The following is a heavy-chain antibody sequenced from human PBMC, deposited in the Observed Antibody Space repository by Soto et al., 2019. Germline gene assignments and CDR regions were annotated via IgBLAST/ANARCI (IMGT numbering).Heavy chain of an antibody. CDR1: GFTFSSYS. J-gene: IGHJ3*02. CDR2: ISSSGSTI. CDR3: ARDRVSGAYYHDAFDK. V-gene: IGHV3-48*01. D-gene: IGHD3-10*01. Sequence: EVQLVESGGNLVQPGGSLRLSCAASGFTFSSYSMNWVRHAPGKGLEWVSYISSSGSTIYHADSVKGRFTISRDNAKKSLYLQMNSLRAEDTAVYYCARDRVSGAYYHDAFDKWGQGTMVTVSS.